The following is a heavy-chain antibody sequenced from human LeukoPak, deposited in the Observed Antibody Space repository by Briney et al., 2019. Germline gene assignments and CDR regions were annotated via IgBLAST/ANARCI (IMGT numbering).Heavy chain of an antibody. CDR1: GFTFSSYW. V-gene: IGHV3-7*01. Sequence: GGSLRLSCAASGFTFSSYWMSWVRQSPGKGLEWVANIKPDGSEKYFMDSVKGRFTISRDNAKNALYLEMHSLRAEDTAEYFCARERMYSGSGSTYPYYDYWGQGTLVTVSS. CDR2: IKPDGSEK. J-gene: IGHJ4*02. D-gene: IGHD3-10*01. CDR3: ARERMYSGSGSTYPYYDY.